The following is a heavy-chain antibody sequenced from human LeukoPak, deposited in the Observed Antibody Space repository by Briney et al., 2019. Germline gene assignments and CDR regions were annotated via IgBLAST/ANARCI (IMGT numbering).Heavy chain of an antibody. CDR1: GGSISSSSYY. CDR3: AREEDSGSYYGWPRNPYYFDY. Sequence: SETLSLTCTVSGGSISSSSYYWGWIRQPPGKGLEWIGSIYYSGSTYYNPSLKSRVTISVDTSKNQFSLKLSSVTAADTAVYYCAREEDSGSYYGWPRNPYYFDYWGQGALVTVSS. CDR2: IYYSGST. J-gene: IGHJ4*02. D-gene: IGHD1-26*01. V-gene: IGHV4-39*07.